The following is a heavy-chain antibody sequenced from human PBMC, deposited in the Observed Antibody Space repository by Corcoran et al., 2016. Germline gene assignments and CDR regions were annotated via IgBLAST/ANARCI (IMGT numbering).Heavy chain of an antibody. J-gene: IGHJ4*02. D-gene: IGHD6-19*01. CDR3: ARDGSGAVAGFDY. CDR2: IWYDGSNK. CDR1: GFTFSSYG. V-gene: IGHV3-33*01. Sequence: QVQLVESGGGVVQPGRSLRLSCAASGFTFSSYGMHWVRQAPGKGLEWVAVIWYDGSNKYYADSVKGRFTISRDNSKNTLYLQMNSLRAEDTAVYYCARDGSGAVAGFDYWGQGTLVTVSS.